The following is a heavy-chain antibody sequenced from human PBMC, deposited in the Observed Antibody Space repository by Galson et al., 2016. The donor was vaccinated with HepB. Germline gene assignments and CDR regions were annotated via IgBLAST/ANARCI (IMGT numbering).Heavy chain of an antibody. CDR3: VRRNDFDYWSGFRDAYGMDV. CDR2: IDYRGTT. D-gene: IGHD3-3*01. Sequence: ETLSLTCTVSGDTSQSMSSSSFNWGWIRQSPTTGLEWVGNIDYRGTTSYNPSLESRVTISLDTSKRQFSLKVASVTAADTAVYYCVRRNDFDYWSGFRDAYGMDVWGQGTTVIVSS. V-gene: IGHV4-39*01. CDR1: GDTSQSMSSSSFN. J-gene: IGHJ6*02.